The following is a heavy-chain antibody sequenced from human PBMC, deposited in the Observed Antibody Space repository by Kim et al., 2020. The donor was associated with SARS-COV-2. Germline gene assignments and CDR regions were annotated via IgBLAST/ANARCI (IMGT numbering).Heavy chain of an antibody. D-gene: IGHD1-26*01. J-gene: IGHJ6*01. CDR1: GFTFSNFW. CDR2: IKQDGSEK. Sequence: GGSLRLSCAASGFTFSNFWMTWVRQAPGKGLEWVAYIKQDGSEKYDVDSLKGRFTISRDNAKSSLYLQMNNLRAEDTAVYYCARSGSSASLPYYSGMDG. V-gene: IGHV3-7*03. CDR3: ARSGSSASLPYYSGMDG.